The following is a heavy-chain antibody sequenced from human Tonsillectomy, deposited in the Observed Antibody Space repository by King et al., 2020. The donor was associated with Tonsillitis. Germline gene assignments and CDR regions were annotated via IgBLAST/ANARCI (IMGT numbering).Heavy chain of an antibody. CDR3: AREDPVYYNPNRIPPDY. J-gene: IGHJ4*02. CDR1: GYTFASYG. CDR2: ISGNNGNT. D-gene: IGHD3-10*01. Sequence: VQLVESGAEVKEPGASVKVSCKTSGYTFASYGISWVRQAPGQGLEWMGWISGNNGNTHYVQKFQGRVTMTTDTSTSTAYMELRSLSPDDTALYYCAREDPVYYNPNRIPPDYWGQGTLVTVSS. V-gene: IGHV1-18*04.